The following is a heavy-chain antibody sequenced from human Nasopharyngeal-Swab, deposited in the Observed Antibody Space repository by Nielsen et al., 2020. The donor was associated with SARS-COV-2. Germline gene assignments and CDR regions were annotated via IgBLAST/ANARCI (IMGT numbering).Heavy chain of an antibody. CDR2: INAYNGNT. Sequence: WVRQAPGQGLQWMGWINAYNGNTNYAQKVQGRVTLTTDTSTSTAYMELRSLRSDDTAVYYCAGGEVPTFADYWGQGTLVTVSS. J-gene: IGHJ4*02. CDR3: AGGEVPTFADY. D-gene: IGHD2-2*01. V-gene: IGHV1-18*01.